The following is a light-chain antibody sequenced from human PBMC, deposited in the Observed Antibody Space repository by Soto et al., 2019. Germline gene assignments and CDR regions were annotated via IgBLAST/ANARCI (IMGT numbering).Light chain of an antibody. Sequence: QSVLTQPPSVSAGPGQRVTISCSGRNSNIGNNYVSWYQQLPGTAPKLLIYDNDKRPSGIPDRFSGSKSGTSATLGITGLQTGDEADYYCGTWDSSLSIIFGGGTKLTVL. CDR1: NSNIGNNY. J-gene: IGLJ2*01. CDR2: DND. CDR3: GTWDSSLSII. V-gene: IGLV1-51*01.